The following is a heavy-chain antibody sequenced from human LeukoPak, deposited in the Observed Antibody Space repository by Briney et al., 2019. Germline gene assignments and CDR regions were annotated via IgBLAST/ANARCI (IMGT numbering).Heavy chain of an antibody. J-gene: IGHJ4*02. CDR2: IKPDGSQR. CDR3: TRVGYIDEGIDY. D-gene: IGHD5-24*01. Sequence: PGGSLRLSCAASGFRFRDYWMDWLRQAPGMGLEWVASIKPDGSQRDYVDSVKGRFTISRDNAKNSLYLQMNSLRAEDTAIYYCTRVGYIDEGIDYWGQGTLVTVSS. V-gene: IGHV3-7*04. CDR1: GFRFRDYW.